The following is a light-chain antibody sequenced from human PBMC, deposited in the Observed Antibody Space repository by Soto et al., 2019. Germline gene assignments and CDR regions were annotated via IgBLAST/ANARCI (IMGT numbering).Light chain of an antibody. Sequence: EIVLTQSPATLSLSPGERATLSCRASQSVSSYLAWYQQKPGQAPRLLIYDASNRATDIPARFSGSGSGTDFTLTISSQEHEDFAVYYCQQRSNWVFTFGPGTKVDIK. CDR2: DAS. CDR1: QSVSSY. V-gene: IGKV3-11*01. J-gene: IGKJ3*01. CDR3: QQRSNWVFT.